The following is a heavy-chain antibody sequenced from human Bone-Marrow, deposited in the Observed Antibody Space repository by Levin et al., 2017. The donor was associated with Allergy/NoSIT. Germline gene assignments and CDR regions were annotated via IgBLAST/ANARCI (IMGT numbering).Heavy chain of an antibody. V-gene: IGHV3-74*01. CDR1: GFTLRSYW. CDR3: ARDPNYGTDAFDI. D-gene: IGHD3-10*01. Sequence: TGGSLRLSCAASGFTLRSYWMHWVRQAPGKGLVWVSRINSDGSRANYADSVKGRFTISRDNARNTLYLQMNSLRAEDTALYYCARDPNYGTDAFDIWGQGTMVTVSS. J-gene: IGHJ3*02. CDR2: INSDGSRA.